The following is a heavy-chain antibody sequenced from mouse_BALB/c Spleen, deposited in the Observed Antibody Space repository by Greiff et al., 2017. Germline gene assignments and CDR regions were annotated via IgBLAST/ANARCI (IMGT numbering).Heavy chain of an antibody. CDR2: IDPANGNT. CDR1: GFNIKDTY. Sequence: VHVKQSGAELVKPGASVKLSCTASGFNIKDTYMHWVKQRPEQGLEWIGRIDPANGNTKYDPKFQGKATITADTSSNTAYLQLSSLTSEDTAVYYCARSEGSWYFDVWGAGTTVTVSS. V-gene: IGHV14-3*02. CDR3: ARSEGSWYFDV. J-gene: IGHJ1*01.